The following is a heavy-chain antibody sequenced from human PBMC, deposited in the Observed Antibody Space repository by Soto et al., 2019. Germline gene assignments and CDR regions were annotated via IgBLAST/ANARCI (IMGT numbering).Heavy chain of an antibody. Sequence: SETLSLTCTVSGGSISSSSYYWGWIRQPPGKGLEWIGSIYYSGSTYYNPSLKSRVTISVDTSKNQFSLKLSSVTAADTAVYYCARHSRHLPNDYWGQGTLVTVSS. CDR3: ARHSRHLPNDY. J-gene: IGHJ4*02. CDR1: GGSISSSSYY. V-gene: IGHV4-39*01. CDR2: IYYSGST.